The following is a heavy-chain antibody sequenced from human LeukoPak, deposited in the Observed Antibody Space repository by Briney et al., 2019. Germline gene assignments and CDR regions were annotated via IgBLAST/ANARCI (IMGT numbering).Heavy chain of an antibody. Sequence: GGSLRLSCAASGFIVSNNYMSWVRQAPGKGLEWVGHIKSKADGGTTDYTAPVKGRFIISRDDSKNTLYLQMNSLKTNDTAVYYCTKYDTSVNFDYWGQGTLVTVSP. V-gene: IGHV3-15*01. CDR1: GFIVSNNY. J-gene: IGHJ4*02. D-gene: IGHD3-22*01. CDR3: TKYDTSVNFDY. CDR2: IKSKADGGTT.